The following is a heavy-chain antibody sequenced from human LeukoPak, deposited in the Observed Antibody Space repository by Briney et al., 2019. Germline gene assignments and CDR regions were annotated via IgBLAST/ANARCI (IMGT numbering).Heavy chain of an antibody. V-gene: IGHV4-34*01. Sequence: SETLSPTCAVNGGSFSAYYWNWIRQPPGKGLEWIGEINHGGSTNYNPSLKSRVTISVDTSKNQFSLKLSSVTAADTAVYYCARLRRYCSNTSCPKTLDVWGKGTTVTVSS. J-gene: IGHJ6*04. CDR3: ARLRRYCSNTSCPKTLDV. CDR1: GGSFSAYY. D-gene: IGHD2-2*01. CDR2: INHGGST.